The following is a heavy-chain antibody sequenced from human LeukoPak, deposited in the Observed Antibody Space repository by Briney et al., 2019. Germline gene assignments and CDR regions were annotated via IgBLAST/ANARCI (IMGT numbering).Heavy chain of an antibody. Sequence: PVGSLRLSCEASGLTFNKYWMTWVRQAPGKGLEWVANIKQDGSHKNYAGSVKGRFTISRDNAKNSLYLQMNSLRAEDTAVYYCARETPDSSGWDWGQGTLVTVSS. CDR2: IKQDGSHK. J-gene: IGHJ4*02. CDR3: ARETPDSSGWD. V-gene: IGHV3-7*01. D-gene: IGHD6-19*01. CDR1: GLTFNKYW.